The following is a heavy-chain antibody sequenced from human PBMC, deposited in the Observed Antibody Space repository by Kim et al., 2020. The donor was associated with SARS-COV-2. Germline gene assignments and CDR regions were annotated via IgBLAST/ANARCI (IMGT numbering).Heavy chain of an antibody. CDR2: INHSGST. Sequence: SETLSLTCAVYGGSFSGYYWSWIRQPPGKGLEWIGEINHSGSTNYNPSLKSRVTISVDTSKNQFSLKLSSVTAADTAVYYCARGVLIAANYGMDVWGQGTTVTVSS. V-gene: IGHV4-34*01. D-gene: IGHD6-13*01. CDR3: ARGVLIAANYGMDV. CDR1: GGSFSGYY. J-gene: IGHJ6*02.